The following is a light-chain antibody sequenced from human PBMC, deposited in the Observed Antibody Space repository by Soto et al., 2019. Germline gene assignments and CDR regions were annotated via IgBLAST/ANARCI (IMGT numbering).Light chain of an antibody. J-gene: IGKJ2*01. Sequence: DIQMTQSPSSLSASIGDRVTITCRASQSISSYLNWYQHKPGNAPKLLIYKASSLESGVPSRFSGSGSGTEFTLTISSLQPDDFGTYYCQQYNSYSVTFGQGTKVDIK. CDR1: QSISSY. CDR2: KAS. CDR3: QQYNSYSVT. V-gene: IGKV1-5*03.